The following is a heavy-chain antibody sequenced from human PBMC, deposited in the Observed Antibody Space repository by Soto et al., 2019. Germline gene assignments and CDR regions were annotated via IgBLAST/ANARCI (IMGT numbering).Heavy chain of an antibody. J-gene: IGHJ6*02. CDR3: ARGTGSGWYYYYYGMDV. Sequence: SQTLSLTCAISGDSVSSNSAAWNWIRQSPSRGLEWLGRTYYRSKWYNDYAVSVKSRITINPDTSKNQFSLQLNSVTSEDTAVYYCARGTGSGWYYYYYGMDVWGQGTTVTVSS. CDR1: GDSVSSNSAA. D-gene: IGHD6-19*01. CDR2: TYYRSKWYN. V-gene: IGHV6-1*01.